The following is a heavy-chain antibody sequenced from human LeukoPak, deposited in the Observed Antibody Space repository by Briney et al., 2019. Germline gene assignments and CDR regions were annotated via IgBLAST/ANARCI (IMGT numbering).Heavy chain of an antibody. J-gene: IGHJ4*02. V-gene: IGHV3-23*01. CDR1: GFTFSNYA. CDR2: ISDSGDST. CDR3: AKTLIVVVPAAYFDY. D-gene: IGHD2-2*01. Sequence: GGSLRLSCAASGFTFSNYAMSWVRQAPGKGLEWVSTISDSGDSTYYADSVKGRFTISRDNSKNTLYLQMNSLRAEDTAVYSCAKTLIVVVPAAYFDYWGQGTLVTVSS.